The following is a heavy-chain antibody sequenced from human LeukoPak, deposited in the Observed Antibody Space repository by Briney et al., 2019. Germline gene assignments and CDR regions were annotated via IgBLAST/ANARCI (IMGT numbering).Heavy chain of an antibody. V-gene: IGHV4-39*01. Sequence: SETLSLTCTVSGGSISSSSFYWGWIRQPPGKGLEWIATVYYSGSTYYNPSLRSRVTMSVDTSKNQFSLRLSSVTAADTAVYYCARQGYISGQGFRNDWFDPWGQGSLVTVSS. J-gene: IGHJ5*02. CDR1: GGSISSSSFY. D-gene: IGHD6-19*01. CDR2: VYYSGST. CDR3: ARQGYISGQGFRNDWFDP.